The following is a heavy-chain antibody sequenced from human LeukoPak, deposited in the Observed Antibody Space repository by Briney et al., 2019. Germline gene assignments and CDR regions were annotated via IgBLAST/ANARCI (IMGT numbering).Heavy chain of an antibody. CDR2: IRYDGSNK. Sequence: GGPLRLSCAASGFTFSSYGMHWVRQAPGKGLEWVAFIRYDGSNKYYADSVKGRFTISRDNSKNTLYLQMNSLRAEDTAVYYCAKVDGVAAAGTDYWGQGTLVTVSS. CDR3: AKVDGVAAAGTDY. J-gene: IGHJ4*02. V-gene: IGHV3-30*02. CDR1: GFTFSSYG. D-gene: IGHD6-13*01.